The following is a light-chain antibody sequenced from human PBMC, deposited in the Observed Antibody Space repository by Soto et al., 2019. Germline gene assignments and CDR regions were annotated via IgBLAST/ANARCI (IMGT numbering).Light chain of an antibody. CDR1: QTLSSAY. CDR3: QQYITSPYT. Sequence: EVVLTQSPGTLSLSPGEGATLSCRVSQTLSSAYLAWYQQKPGQAPRLLISGSSIRATGVPDRFSGGGSGTDFTLTITRLEPEVFAVYYCQQYITSPYTFGQGTKLEIK. V-gene: IGKV3-20*01. CDR2: GSS. J-gene: IGKJ2*01.